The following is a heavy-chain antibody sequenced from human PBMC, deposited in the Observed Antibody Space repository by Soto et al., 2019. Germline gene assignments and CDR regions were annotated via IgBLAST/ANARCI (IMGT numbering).Heavy chain of an antibody. D-gene: IGHD1-26*01. CDR3: ARGGYYFYMDV. CDR1: GGSISISNW. CDR2: IHHSRST. V-gene: IGHV4-4*02. Sequence: QVQLQESGPGLVKPSETLSLTCAVSGGSISISNWWSWVRQTPGKGLEWIGQIHHSRSTNYSPYLTSLVTISVDKSKNQFSLKMNSVTAADTAVYYCARGGYYFYMDVWGKGATVTVSS. J-gene: IGHJ6*03.